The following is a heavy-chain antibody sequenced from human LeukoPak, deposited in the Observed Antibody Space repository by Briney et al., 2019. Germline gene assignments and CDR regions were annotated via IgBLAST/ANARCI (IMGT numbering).Heavy chain of an antibody. V-gene: IGHV3-7*01. J-gene: IGHJ4*02. CDR2: IKQDGSDK. CDR1: GFTFSSYW. Sequence: GSLRLSCAASGFTFSSYWMTWVRQAPGKGLEWVANIKQDGSDKYYVDSVKGRFTMSRDNAKNTLYLQMNSLRAEDTAVYYCAVLDYDSITDYWGQGTLVTVSS. D-gene: IGHD3-22*01. CDR3: AVLDYDSITDY.